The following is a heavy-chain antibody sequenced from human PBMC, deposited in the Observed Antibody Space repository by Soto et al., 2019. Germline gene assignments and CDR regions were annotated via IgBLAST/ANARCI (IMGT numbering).Heavy chain of an antibody. J-gene: IGHJ2*01. D-gene: IGHD6-13*01. CDR2: IIPIFGTA. CDR1: GGTFSSYA. CDR3: ARLAAADFYWYFDL. V-gene: IGHV1-69*13. Sequence: RASVKVSCKASGGTFSSYAISWVRQAPGQGLEWMGGIIPIFGTANYAQKFQGRVTITADESTSTAYMELSSLRSEDTAVYYCARLAAADFYWYFDLWGRGTLVTVSS.